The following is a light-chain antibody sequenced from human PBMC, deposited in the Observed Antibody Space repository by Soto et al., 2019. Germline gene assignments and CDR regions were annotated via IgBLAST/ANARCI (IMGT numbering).Light chain of an antibody. CDR1: QSIRNK. J-gene: IGKJ5*01. Sequence: ETLMTQSPATLSVSPGERVTLSCRASQSIRNKLAWYQHKPGQAPRLLIYDAATRATGIAARFSGSGSETEFTLTISSLQSGDFAVYYCQQYNDWPTFGQGTRLEIK. V-gene: IGKV3-15*01. CDR3: QQYNDWPT. CDR2: DAA.